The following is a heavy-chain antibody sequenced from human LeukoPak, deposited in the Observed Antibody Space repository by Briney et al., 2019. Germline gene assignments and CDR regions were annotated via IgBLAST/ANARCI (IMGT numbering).Heavy chain of an antibody. Sequence: VASVKVSCKTSGYNFASYTMHWLRQAPGQSPEWMGSINGDNGNTKYSEKFQSRVTFTRDTSASSAYMELSRLRSEDTAVYYCARSSSGTYHYWGQGTLVTVSS. V-gene: IGHV1-3*01. CDR1: GYNFASYT. CDR2: INGDNGNT. D-gene: IGHD3-10*01. J-gene: IGHJ4*02. CDR3: ARSSSGTYHY.